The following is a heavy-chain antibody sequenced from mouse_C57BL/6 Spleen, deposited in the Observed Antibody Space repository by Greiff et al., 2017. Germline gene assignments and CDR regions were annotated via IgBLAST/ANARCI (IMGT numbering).Heavy chain of an antibody. J-gene: IGHJ4*01. CDR2: IDPSDSYT. D-gene: IGHD2-14*01. CDR3: ARGVPHAMDD. CDR1: GYTFTSYW. V-gene: IGHV1-69*01. Sequence: QVQLQQPGAELVMPGASVKLSCKASGYTFTSYWMHWVKQRPGQGLEWIGEIDPSDSYTNYNQKFKGKATLTVDKSSSTAYMQLSSLTSEDSAVYYCARGVPHAMDDWGQGTSVTVSS.